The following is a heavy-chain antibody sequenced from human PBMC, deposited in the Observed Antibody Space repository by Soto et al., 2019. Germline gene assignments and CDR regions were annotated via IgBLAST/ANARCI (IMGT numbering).Heavy chain of an antibody. Sequence: QVQLVQSGAEVKKPGASVKVSCKASGYTFTTDGFSWVRQAPGQGREWMGWINPDNGTTKDTQQLQARVTMTTDTTTSTAYMELRSLGSDDTAVYYCARHYSDSTRCYLPDFGGQGALVTVSS. D-gene: IGHD2-2*01. CDR1: GYTFTTDG. V-gene: IGHV1-18*01. CDR2: INPDNGTT. J-gene: IGHJ4*02. CDR3: ARHYSDSTRCYLPDF.